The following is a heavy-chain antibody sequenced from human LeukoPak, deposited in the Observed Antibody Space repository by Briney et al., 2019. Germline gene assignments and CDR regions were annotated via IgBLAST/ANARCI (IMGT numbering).Heavy chain of an antibody. J-gene: IGHJ4*02. CDR3: AKLPLPPPMSGSGDS. D-gene: IGHD7-27*01. Sequence: GGSLRLSCAASGFTFSSYAMHWVRQAPGKGLEWVAVISYDGSNKYYADSVKGRFTISRDNSKNTLYLQMNSLRAEDTAVYYCAKLPLPPPMSGSGDSWGQGTLVTVSS. CDR1: GFTFSSYA. V-gene: IGHV3-30-3*02. CDR2: ISYDGSNK.